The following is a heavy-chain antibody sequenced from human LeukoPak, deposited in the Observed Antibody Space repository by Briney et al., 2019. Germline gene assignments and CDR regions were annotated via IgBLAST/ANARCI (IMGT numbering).Heavy chain of an antibody. CDR1: GFTFDSFS. J-gene: IGHJ5*02. D-gene: IGHD6-19*01. V-gene: IGHV3-21*01. Sequence: GGSLRLSCAASGFTFDSFSINWVRQAPGKGLEWVASISSSTTYIYYAGSVKGRFTISRDNAKKLVYLEMNRLRAEDTAVYYCARGVVDSSGWYRSWFDPWGQGTLVTVSS. CDR2: ISSSTTYI. CDR3: ARGVVDSSGWYRSWFDP.